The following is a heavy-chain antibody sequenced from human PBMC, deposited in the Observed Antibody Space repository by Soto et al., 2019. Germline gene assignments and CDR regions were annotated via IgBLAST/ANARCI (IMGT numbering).Heavy chain of an antibody. V-gene: IGHV3-23*01. CDR2: LGGTGGRA. CDR3: AKADRPYYEILTGPDY. J-gene: IGHJ4*02. CDR1: GFTFSSYA. D-gene: IGHD3-9*01. Sequence: EVQLLESGGGLVQPGGSLRLSCAASGFTFSSYAMCWVRQAPGKGLEWVSALGGTGGRAYYADSVKGRFTVARDNSRNTLFLQMNRLRVEDTAIYYCAKADRPYYEILTGPDYWGQGNLVTVSS.